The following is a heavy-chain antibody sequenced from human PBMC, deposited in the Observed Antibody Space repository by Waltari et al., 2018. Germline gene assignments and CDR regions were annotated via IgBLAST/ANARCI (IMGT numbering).Heavy chain of an antibody. CDR1: GGSISSYY. CDR2: IYYSGST. J-gene: IGHJ6*03. V-gene: IGHV4-59*08. CDR3: ARHWSGYYDYYYMDV. Sequence: QVQLQESGPGLVKPSETLSLTCTVSGGSISSYYWSWIRPPPGKGLEWIGYIYYSGSTNYNPSLKSRVTISVDTSKNQFSLKLSSVTAADTAVYYCARHWSGYYDYYYMDVWGKGTTVTISS. D-gene: IGHD3-3*01.